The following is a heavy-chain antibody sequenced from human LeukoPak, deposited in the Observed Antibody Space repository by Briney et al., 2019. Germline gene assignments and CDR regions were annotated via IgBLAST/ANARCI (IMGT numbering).Heavy chain of an antibody. D-gene: IGHD3-10*01. CDR2: IFHSGST. CDR1: GYPISSGYS. V-gene: IGHV4-38-2*01. J-gene: IGHJ4*02. CDR3: ARWSFGELGPFGY. Sequence: SETLSLTCAVFGYPISSGYSWGWIRQPPGKGLEWIGSIFHSGSTYYNPSLKSRVTISIATSMNQFSLRLNSVTAADTAVYYCARWSFGELGPFGYWGQGTLVTVSS.